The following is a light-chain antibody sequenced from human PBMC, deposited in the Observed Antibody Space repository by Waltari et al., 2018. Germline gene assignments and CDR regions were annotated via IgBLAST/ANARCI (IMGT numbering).Light chain of an antibody. CDR2: DAS. V-gene: IGKV3-11*01. CDR3: QQRYYWPPWT. Sequence: EIVLTQSPATLSLSPGERATLSCRASQTVITYLAWYQQKPGQAPRLLLSDASNRVPGIPARFSGSGSGTDFTLTISSLEPEDFAVYYCQQRYYWPPWTFGQGTKVELK. J-gene: IGKJ1*01. CDR1: QTVITY.